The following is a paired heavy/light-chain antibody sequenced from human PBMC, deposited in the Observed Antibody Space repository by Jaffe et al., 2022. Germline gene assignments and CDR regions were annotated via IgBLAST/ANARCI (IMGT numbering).Heavy chain of an antibody. CDR2: INHSGST. CDR1: GGSFSGYY. D-gene: IGHD3-10*01. CDR3: ARGRGYYYGSGIPRRWFDP. J-gene: IGHJ5*02. Sequence: QVQLQQWGAGLLKPSETLSLTCAVYGGSFSGYYWSWIRQPPGKGLEWIGEINHSGSTNYNPSLKSRVTISVDTSKNQFSLKLSSVTAADTAVYYCARGRGYYYGSGIPRRWFDPWGQGTLVTVSS. V-gene: IGHV4-34*01.
Light chain of an antibody. CDR2: LGS. CDR1: QSLLHSNGYNY. J-gene: IGKJ4*01. Sequence: DIVMTQSPLSLPVTPGEPASISCRSSQSLLHSNGYNYLDWYLQKPGQSPQLLIYLGSNRASGVPDRFSGSGSGTDFTLKISRVEAEDVGVYYCMQALQKVTFGGGTKVEIK. CDR3: MQALQKVT. V-gene: IGKV2-28*01.